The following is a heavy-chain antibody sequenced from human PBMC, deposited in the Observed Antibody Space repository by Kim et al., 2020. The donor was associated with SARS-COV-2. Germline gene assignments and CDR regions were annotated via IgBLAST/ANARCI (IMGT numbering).Heavy chain of an antibody. CDR1: GFTFSSYA. J-gene: IGHJ5*02. Sequence: GGSLRLSCAASGFTFSSYAMSWVRQAPGKGLEWVSAISGSGGSTYYADSVKGRFTISRDNSKNTLYLQMNSLRAEDTAVYYCAKDEAPVLRYFDWLPTHTKYNWFDPWGQGTLVTVSS. D-gene: IGHD3-9*01. CDR3: AKDEAPVLRYFDWLPTHTKYNWFDP. V-gene: IGHV3-23*01. CDR2: ISGSGGST.